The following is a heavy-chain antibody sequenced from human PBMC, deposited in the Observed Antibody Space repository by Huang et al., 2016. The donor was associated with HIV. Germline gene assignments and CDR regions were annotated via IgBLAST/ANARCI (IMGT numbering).Heavy chain of an antibody. V-gene: IGHV5-51*03. CDR2: IYPEESNT. Sequence: EVQLVQSGTEVKKPGESLKISCKGSGYKFSSYWIGWVRQMPGKGLEWMGVIYPEESNTRYSPSSPGQVTISADKSISTAYVQWSSLKVSDTGVYYCASRRAAPESYFIDVWGKGTTVIVSS. CDR1: GYKFSSYW. J-gene: IGHJ6*03. CDR3: ASRRAAPESYFIDV. D-gene: IGHD2-15*01.